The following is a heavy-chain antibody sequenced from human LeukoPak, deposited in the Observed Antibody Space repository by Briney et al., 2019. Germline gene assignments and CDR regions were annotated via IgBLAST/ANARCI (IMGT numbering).Heavy chain of an antibody. CDR2: TYYRSKWYN. CDR1: GDSVSSNSAA. V-gene: IGHV6-1*01. CDR3: ARESRKMVRGVIKDFDY. D-gene: IGHD3-10*01. Sequence: SQTLSLTCAISGDSVSSNSAAWNWIRQSPSRGLEWLGRTYYRSKWYNDYAVSVKSRITINPDTSKNQFSLQLNSVTPEDTAVYYCARESRKMVRGVIKDFDYWGQGTLVTVSS. J-gene: IGHJ4*02.